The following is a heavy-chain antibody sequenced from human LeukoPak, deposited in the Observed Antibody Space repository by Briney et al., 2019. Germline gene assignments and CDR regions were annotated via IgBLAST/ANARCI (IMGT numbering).Heavy chain of an antibody. CDR3: ARDRGYYDSSGYPYFDY. D-gene: IGHD3-22*01. CDR1: GFTVSSTY. V-gene: IGHV3-21*01. J-gene: IGHJ4*02. Sequence: GGSLRLSCAASGFTVSSTYMTWVRQAPGKGLEWVSSISSSSSYIYYADSVKGRFTISRDNAKNSLYLQMNSLRAEDTAVYYCARDRGYYDSSGYPYFDYWGQGILVTVSS. CDR2: ISSSSSYI.